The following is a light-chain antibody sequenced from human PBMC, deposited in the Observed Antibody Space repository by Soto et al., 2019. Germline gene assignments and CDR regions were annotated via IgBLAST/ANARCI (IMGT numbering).Light chain of an antibody. V-gene: IGKV3-20*01. Sequence: EIVLTQSPGTLSLSPGERATLSCRASQSLGASYLAWYQQKPGQAPRLLIYRTSNRASGIPDRFSGSGSGPDFTLTISRLEPEDFAVYYCHQYGRSPRPFGQGTKVEIK. CDR3: HQYGRSPRP. CDR2: RTS. J-gene: IGKJ1*01. CDR1: QSLGASY.